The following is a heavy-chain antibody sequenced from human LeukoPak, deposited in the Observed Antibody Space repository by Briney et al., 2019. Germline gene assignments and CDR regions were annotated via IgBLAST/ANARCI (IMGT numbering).Heavy chain of an antibody. CDR3: ARDPYGAGSDTN. CDR1: GYTFTGYY. D-gene: IGHD3-10*01. V-gene: IGHV1-2*02. CDR2: INPNSGGT. J-gene: IGHJ4*02. Sequence: ASVKVSCKASGYTFTGYYMHWVRQAPGQGLEWMGWINPNSGGTNYAQKFQGRVTMTRDTSISTAYMELSRLRSDDTAVYYCARDPYGAGSDTNWGQGTLVTVSS.